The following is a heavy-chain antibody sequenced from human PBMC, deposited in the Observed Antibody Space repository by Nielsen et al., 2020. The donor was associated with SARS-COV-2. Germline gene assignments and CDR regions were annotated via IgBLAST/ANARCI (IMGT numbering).Heavy chain of an antibody. D-gene: IGHD4-17*01. Sequence: WIRQSPSRGLEWLGRTYYRSKWYNDYAVSAKSRITINPDTSKNQFSLHLNSVTPEDTAVYYCARARGAYGDYYYYYYTDVWGKGTTVTVSS. CDR3: ARARGAYGDYYYYYYTDV. J-gene: IGHJ6*03. V-gene: IGHV6-1*01. CDR2: TYYRSKWYN.